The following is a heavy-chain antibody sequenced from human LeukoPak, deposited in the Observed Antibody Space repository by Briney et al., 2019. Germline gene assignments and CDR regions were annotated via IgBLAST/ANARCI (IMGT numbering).Heavy chain of an antibody. J-gene: IGHJ4*02. CDR1: GFTFDDYA. CDR2: ISGSGGST. CDR3: AGRYYYDSSAPLN. D-gene: IGHD3-22*01. Sequence: PGGSLRLSCAASGFTFDDYAMHWVRQAPGKGLEWVSAISGSGGSTYYADSVKGRFTISRDNSKNTLYLQMNSLRAEDTAVYYCAGRYYYDSSAPLNWGQGTLVTVSS. V-gene: IGHV3-23*01.